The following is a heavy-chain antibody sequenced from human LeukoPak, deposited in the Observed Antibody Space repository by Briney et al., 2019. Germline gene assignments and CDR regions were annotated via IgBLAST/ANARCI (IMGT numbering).Heavy chain of an antibody. CDR3: ARGRYDSSGHPPAFDY. CDR2: IYYSGST. V-gene: IGHV4-4*02. J-gene: IGHJ4*02. Sequence: PSETLSLTCAVSSDFFSTSHWWNWVRQSPGEGLEWIGYIYYSGSTNYNPSLKSRVTISVDTSKNQFSLKLSSVTAADTAVYYCARGRYDSSGHPPAFDYWGQGTLVTVSS. D-gene: IGHD3-22*01. CDR1: SDFFSTSHW.